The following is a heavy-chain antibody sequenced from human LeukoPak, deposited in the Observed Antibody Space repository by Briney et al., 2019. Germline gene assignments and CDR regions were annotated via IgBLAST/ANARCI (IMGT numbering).Heavy chain of an antibody. Sequence: GGSLRLSCAASGFTFTSYSMNWVRQAPGKGLEWVSSISSSSSHTYYADSVKGRFTISRDNAKNSLYLQMNSLRAEDTAVYYCARDTEYYYDSSGYYWGQGTLVTVSS. CDR2: ISSSSSHT. J-gene: IGHJ4*02. V-gene: IGHV3-21*01. CDR3: ARDTEYYYDSSGYY. D-gene: IGHD3-22*01. CDR1: GFTFTSYS.